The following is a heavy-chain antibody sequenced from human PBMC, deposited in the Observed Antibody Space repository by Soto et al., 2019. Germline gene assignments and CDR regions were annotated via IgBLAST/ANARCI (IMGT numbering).Heavy chain of an antibody. CDR2: IYWDDDK. V-gene: IGHV2-5*02. CDR1: GFSLSTSGVG. Sequence: QITLKESGPTLVKPTQTLALTCTFSGFSLSTSGVGVGWIRQPPGKALEWLALIYWDDDKRYSPSLKSRLTITKDTSKNQVVLTMTNMDPVDTATYYCAHRLDGDYGYYFDYWGQGTLVTVSS. D-gene: IGHD4-17*01. J-gene: IGHJ4*02. CDR3: AHRLDGDYGYYFDY.